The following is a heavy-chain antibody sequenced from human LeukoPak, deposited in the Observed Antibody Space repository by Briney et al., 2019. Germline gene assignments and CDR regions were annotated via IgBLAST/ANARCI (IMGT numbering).Heavy chain of an antibody. J-gene: IGHJ4*02. CDR2: IKSKTDGGTT. Sequence: GGSLRLSCAASGFTFSNAWMSWVRQAPGKGLEWVGRIKSKTDGGTTDYAAPVKGRFTISRDDSKNTLYLQMNSLKTEDTAVYYCTTDRYDFWSGYYGDQYYFDHWGQGTLVTVSS. V-gene: IGHV3-15*01. CDR3: TTDRYDFWSGYYGDQYYFDH. CDR1: GFTFSNAW. D-gene: IGHD3-3*01.